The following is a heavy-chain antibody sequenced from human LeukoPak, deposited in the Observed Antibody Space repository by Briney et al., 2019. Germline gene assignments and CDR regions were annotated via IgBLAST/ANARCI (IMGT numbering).Heavy chain of an antibody. V-gene: IGHV3-30-3*01. D-gene: IGHD3-9*01. CDR2: ISYDGSNK. CDR3: ARSGRYFDWLLSPD. Sequence: PGGSLRLSCAASGLTFSTYAMHWVRQAPGKGLEWVAVISYDGSNKYYADSVKGRFTISRDNSKNTLYLQMNSLRTKDTAVYYCARSGRYFDWLLSPDWGQGTLVTVSS. CDR1: GLTFSTYA. J-gene: IGHJ4*02.